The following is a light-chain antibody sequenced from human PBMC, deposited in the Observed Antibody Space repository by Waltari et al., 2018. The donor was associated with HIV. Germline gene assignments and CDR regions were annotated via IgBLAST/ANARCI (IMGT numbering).Light chain of an antibody. CDR1: RSTIGSNV. Sequence: QSLLTQPPSASGTPGQTVTISCSGSRSTIGSNVVNWYRQVAGAAPQLLVYANSDRPSGVPDRFSGSKSGTSASLAISGLQSDDEAKYYCAAWDDSQKAYVFGSGT. CDR3: AAWDDSQKAYV. V-gene: IGLV1-44*01. J-gene: IGLJ1*01. CDR2: ANS.